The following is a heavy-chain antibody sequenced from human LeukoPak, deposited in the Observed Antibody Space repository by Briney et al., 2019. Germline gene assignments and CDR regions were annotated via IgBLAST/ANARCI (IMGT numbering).Heavy chain of an antibody. Sequence: GASVKVSCKASRYTFTSYAMHWVRQAPGQRLEWMGWINAGNGNTKYSQKFQGRVTITRDTSASTAYMELSSLRSEDTAVYYCARVSIVVVPAALFDYWGQGTLVTVSS. CDR3: ARVSIVVVPAALFDY. CDR2: INAGNGNT. J-gene: IGHJ4*02. V-gene: IGHV1-3*01. CDR1: RYTFTSYA. D-gene: IGHD2-2*01.